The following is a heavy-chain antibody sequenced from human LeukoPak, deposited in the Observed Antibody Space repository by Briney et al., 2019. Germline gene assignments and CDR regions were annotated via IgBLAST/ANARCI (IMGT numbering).Heavy chain of an antibody. D-gene: IGHD3-22*01. Sequence: GGSLRLSCAASGFTFNSYPMHWVRQAPGKGLEWVALISYDGSDKYYAGSVRGRFTISRDNSKNTLYLQMNSLRADDTAVYYCARVYYDSSGYSFDYWGQGTLVTVSS. CDR2: ISYDGSDK. CDR1: GFTFNSYP. J-gene: IGHJ4*02. V-gene: IGHV3-30-3*01. CDR3: ARVYYDSSGYSFDY.